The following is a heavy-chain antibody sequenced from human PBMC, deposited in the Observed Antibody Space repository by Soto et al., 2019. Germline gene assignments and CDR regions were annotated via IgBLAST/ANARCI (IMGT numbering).Heavy chain of an antibody. Sequence: ERQLVESGGGLVQPGGSLRLSCTASEFTFSDYWMHWFRQAPGKGLVWVSRINYDGSSITYADSVKGRFTISRDNAKNTLYLQMDSLRAEDTAMYYSARGGEVTNVFFHWVQGTLVTVSS. J-gene: IGHJ4*02. V-gene: IGHV3-74*01. CDR1: EFTFSDYW. CDR2: INYDGSSI. D-gene: IGHD4-17*01. CDR3: ARGGEVTNVFFH.